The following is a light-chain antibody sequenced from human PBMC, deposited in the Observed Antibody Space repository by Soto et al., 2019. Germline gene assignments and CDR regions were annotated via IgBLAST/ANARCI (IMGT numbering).Light chain of an antibody. Sequence: QSALTQPPSVSGSPGQSVTISCTATSSDVGTYDRVSWYQQPPGTAPKLIIYEVTYRPSGVPDRFSGSQSGYTASLTISGLQAEDEADYYCSLFTSSRTYVFGTGPKVAVL. V-gene: IGLV2-18*01. CDR2: EVT. CDR1: SSDVGTYDR. CDR3: SLFTSSRTYV. J-gene: IGLJ1*01.